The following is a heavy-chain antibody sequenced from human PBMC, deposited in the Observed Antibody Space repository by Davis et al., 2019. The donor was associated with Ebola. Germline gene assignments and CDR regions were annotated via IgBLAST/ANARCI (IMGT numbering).Heavy chain of an antibody. J-gene: IGHJ3*02. Sequence: SETLSLTCTVSGGSISSSSYYWGWIRQPPGKGLEWIVSIYYSGSTYYNPSLKSRVTISVDTSKNQFSLKLSSVTAADTAVYYCARQVMVEQWLLRDDAFDIWGQGTMVTVSS. D-gene: IGHD6-19*01. CDR2: IYYSGST. V-gene: IGHV4-39*01. CDR1: GGSISSSSYY. CDR3: ARQVMVEQWLLRDDAFDI.